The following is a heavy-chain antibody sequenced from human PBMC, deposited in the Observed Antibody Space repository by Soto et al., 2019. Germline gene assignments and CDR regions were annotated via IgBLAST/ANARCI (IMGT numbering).Heavy chain of an antibody. CDR2: ISGSGGST. Sequence: EVQLLLESGGGLVQPGGSLRLSCAASGFTFSSYAMTWVRQAPGKGLEWVSAISGSGGSTYYADSVKGRFTISRDNSKNTLYLQMNSLRAEDTALYYCAKGAFGPRGWFDPWGQGTLVTVSS. J-gene: IGHJ5*02. CDR1: GFTFSSYA. D-gene: IGHD3-16*01. V-gene: IGHV3-23*01. CDR3: AKGAFGPRGWFDP.